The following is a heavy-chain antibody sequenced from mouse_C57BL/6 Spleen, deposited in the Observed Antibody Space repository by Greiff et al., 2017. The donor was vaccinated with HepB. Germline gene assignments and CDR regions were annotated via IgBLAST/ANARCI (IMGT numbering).Heavy chain of an antibody. Sequence: EVHLVESGGDLVKPGGSLKLSCAASGFTFSSYGMSWVRQTPDKRLEWVATISSGGSYTYYPDSVKGRFTISRDNAKNPLYLQMSSLKSEDTAMYYCARHEGGSYFDYWGQGTTLTVSS. D-gene: IGHD1-1*01. CDR1: GFTFSSYG. J-gene: IGHJ2*01. CDR2: ISSGGSYT. CDR3: ARHEGGSYFDY. V-gene: IGHV5-6*01.